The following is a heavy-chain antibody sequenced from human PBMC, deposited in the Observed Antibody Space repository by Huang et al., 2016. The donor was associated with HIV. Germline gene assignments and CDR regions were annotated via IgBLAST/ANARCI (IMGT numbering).Heavy chain of an antibody. V-gene: IGHV4-39*01. D-gene: IGHD3-10*01. J-gene: IGHJ6*03. CDR2: IYSKGST. CDR1: GGSIRSSDYH. Sequence: QLLLQESGPGLVKPSEALALTCAVSGGSIRSSDYHWGWIRQPPGKGLEWIGSIYSKGSTHYSSSLKSRVTIAVDTSKNLFFLNLTSMTAADTAVYYCARHREGPVAYYSGWGSHLNYMDVWGRGRTVVVSS. CDR3: ARHREGPVAYYSGWGSHLNYMDV.